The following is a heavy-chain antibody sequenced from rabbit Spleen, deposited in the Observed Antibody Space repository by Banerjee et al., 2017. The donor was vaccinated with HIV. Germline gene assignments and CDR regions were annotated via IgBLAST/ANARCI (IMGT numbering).Heavy chain of an antibody. D-gene: IGHD2-1*01. CDR2: IRLSSGTT. CDR3: ARASTIGDSLYEFAL. Sequence: QEQLEESGGDLVKPEGSLTLTCTASGFSFSSSYWMCWVRQAPGKGLEWIACIRLSSGTTYYASWAKGRFTISKTSSTTVTLQMPSLTVADTATYFCARASTIGDSLYEFALWGPGTLVTVS. V-gene: IGHV1S45*01. CDR1: GFSFSSSYW. J-gene: IGHJ4*01.